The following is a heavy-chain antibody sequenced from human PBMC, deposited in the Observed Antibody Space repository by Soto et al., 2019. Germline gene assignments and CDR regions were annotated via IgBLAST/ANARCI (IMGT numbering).Heavy chain of an antibody. CDR1: GFTVSRNY. J-gene: IGHJ5*02. D-gene: IGHD2-2*01. CDR2: IYSGGST. CDR3: ARQYCSSTSCSSPGFGWFDP. Sequence: VGSLRLSCAASGFTVSRNYMSWVRQAPGKGLEWVSVIYSGGSTYYADSVKGRFTISRDNSKNTLYLQMNSLRAEDTAVYYCARQYCSSTSCSSPGFGWFDPWGQGTLVTVSS. V-gene: IGHV3-66*04.